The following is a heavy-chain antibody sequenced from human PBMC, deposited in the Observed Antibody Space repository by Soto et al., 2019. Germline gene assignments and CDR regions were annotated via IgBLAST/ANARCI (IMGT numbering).Heavy chain of an antibody. Sequence: GGSLRLSCAASGFTFSSYSMNWVRQAPGKGLEWVSYISSSSSTIYYADSVKGRFTISRDNAKNSLYLQMNSLRAEDTAVYYCAGKDYYGSGSYYNFDYWGQGTLVTVSS. D-gene: IGHD3-10*01. J-gene: IGHJ4*02. CDR3: AGKDYYGSGSYYNFDY. V-gene: IGHV3-48*01. CDR2: ISSSSSTI. CDR1: GFTFSSYS.